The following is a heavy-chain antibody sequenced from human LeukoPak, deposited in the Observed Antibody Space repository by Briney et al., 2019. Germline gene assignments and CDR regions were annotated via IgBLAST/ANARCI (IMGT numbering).Heavy chain of an antibody. CDR3: ARGRDCSSTSCLDDAFDI. CDR1: GGSISSGGYS. CDR2: IYHSGST. V-gene: IGHV4-30-2*01. Sequence: PSETLSLTCAVSGGSISSGGYSWSWIRQPPGKGLEWIGYIYHSGSTYYNPSLKSRVTISVDRSKNQFSLKLSSVTAADTAVYYCARGRDCSSTSCLDDAFDIWAKGQWSPSLQ. J-gene: IGHJ3*02. D-gene: IGHD2-2*01.